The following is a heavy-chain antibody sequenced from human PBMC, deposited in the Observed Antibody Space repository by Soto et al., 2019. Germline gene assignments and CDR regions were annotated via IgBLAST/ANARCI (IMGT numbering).Heavy chain of an antibody. J-gene: IGHJ4*02. CDR2: ISGSGGST. V-gene: IGHV3-23*01. CDR1: GLPFSSYA. CDR3: AKAQIVGATIFFGSVDY. Sequence: GGSLRLSCAASGLPFSSYAMSWVRQAPGKGLEWVSAISGSGGSTYYADSVKGRFTISRDNSKNTLYLQMNSLRAEDTAVYYCAKAQIVGATIFFGSVDYWGQGTLVTVSS. D-gene: IGHD1-26*01.